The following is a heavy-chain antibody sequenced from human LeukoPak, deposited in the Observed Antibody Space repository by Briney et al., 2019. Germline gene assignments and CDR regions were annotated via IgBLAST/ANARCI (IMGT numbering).Heavy chain of an antibody. D-gene: IGHD2-15*01. CDR1: GYTFTSYG. V-gene: IGHV1-18*01. Sequence: VASVKVSCKASGYTFTSYGISWVRQAPGQGLEWMGWISAYNGNTNYAQKLQGRVTMTTDTSTSTAYMELRSLRSDDTAVYYCARRYCSGGSCYGRNYYYYYMDVWGKGTTVTISS. CDR2: ISAYNGNT. CDR3: ARRYCSGGSCYGRNYYYYYMDV. J-gene: IGHJ6*03.